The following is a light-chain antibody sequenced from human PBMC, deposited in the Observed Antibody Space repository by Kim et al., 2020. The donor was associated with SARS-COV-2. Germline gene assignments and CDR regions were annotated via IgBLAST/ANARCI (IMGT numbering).Light chain of an antibody. CDR2: DNN. V-gene: IGLV1-51*01. CDR1: SSNIGTNY. CDR3: ATWDASLNAGL. J-gene: IGLJ2*01. Sequence: GQKVSISCSGSSSNIGTNYVSWYQQLPGTAPKLLIYDNNKRPSGIPDRVSGSKSGTSATLGIAGLQTGDEADYYCATWDASLNAGLFGGGTQLTVL.